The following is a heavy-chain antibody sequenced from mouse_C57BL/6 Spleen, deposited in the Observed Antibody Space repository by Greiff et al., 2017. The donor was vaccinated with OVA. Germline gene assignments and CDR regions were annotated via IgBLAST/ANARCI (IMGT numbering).Heavy chain of an antibody. J-gene: IGHJ3*01. V-gene: IGHV1-26*01. CDR1: GCTFTDYY. Sequence: EVQLQQSGPELVKPGASVKISCKASGCTFTDYYMNWVKQSHGKSLEWIGDINPNNGGTSYNQKFKGKATLTVDKSSSTAYMELRSLTSEDSAVYYCAAAQATAFAYWGQGTLSLSLQ. CDR2: INPNNGGT. CDR3: AAAQATAFAY. D-gene: IGHD3-2*02.